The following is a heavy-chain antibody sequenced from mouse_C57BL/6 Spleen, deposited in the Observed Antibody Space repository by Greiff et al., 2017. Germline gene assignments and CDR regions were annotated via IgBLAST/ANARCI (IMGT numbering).Heavy chain of an antibody. V-gene: IGHV5-17*01. J-gene: IGHJ1*03. CDR2: ISSGSSTI. CDR3: AGIYYGGSSADWYLDV. D-gene: IGHD1-1*01. CDR1: GFTFSDYG. Sequence: DVKLVESGGGLVKPGGSLKLSCAASGFTFSDYGMHWVRQAPEKGLEWVAYISSGSSTINYADKVKGRFTISRDNTKNTLFLQLTSLRSEDTAMYYCAGIYYGGSSADWYLDVWGTGTTVTVSS.